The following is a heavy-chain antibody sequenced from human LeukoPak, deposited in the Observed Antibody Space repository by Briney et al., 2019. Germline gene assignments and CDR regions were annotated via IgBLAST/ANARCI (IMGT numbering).Heavy chain of an antibody. CDR3: ARDHYYYDSSGYYYW. Sequence: GGSLRLSCAASGITFSSLWMSWFRQAPGKGLEWVADIKQDESEEHYVASVKGRFTISRDNAKLYLQMNSLRAEDTAVYYCARDHYYYDSSGYYYWWGQGTLVTVSS. CDR2: IKQDESEE. D-gene: IGHD3-22*01. J-gene: IGHJ4*02. V-gene: IGHV3-7*01. CDR1: GITFSSLW.